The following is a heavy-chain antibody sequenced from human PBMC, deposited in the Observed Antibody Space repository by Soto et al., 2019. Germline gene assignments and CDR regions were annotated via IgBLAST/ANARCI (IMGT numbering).Heavy chain of an antibody. CDR2: IIPIFVTA. CDR3: ARGDQAHPNSLLDY. J-gene: IGHJ4*02. D-gene: IGHD5-18*01. Sequence: ASVKVSCKASGGTFSSYAISWVRQAPGQGLEWMGGIIPIFVTANYAQKFQGRVTITADESTSTAYMELSSLRSEDTAVYYCARGDQAHPNSLLDYWGQGTLVTVSS. CDR1: GGTFSSYA. V-gene: IGHV1-69*13.